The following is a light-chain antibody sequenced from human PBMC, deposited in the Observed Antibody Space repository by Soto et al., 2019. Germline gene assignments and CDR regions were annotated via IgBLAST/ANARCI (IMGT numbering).Light chain of an antibody. V-gene: IGLV2-14*01. Sequence: QSALTQPASVSGSPGQSINISCTGTSSDVGGYNYVSWYQQQPGKAPKLMIYDVTNRPSGVSNRFSGSKSGNTASLTISGLQAEDEADYYCSSYTSTMTLVFGGGTKVTVL. J-gene: IGLJ3*02. CDR2: DVT. CDR1: SSDVGGYNY. CDR3: SSYTSTMTLV.